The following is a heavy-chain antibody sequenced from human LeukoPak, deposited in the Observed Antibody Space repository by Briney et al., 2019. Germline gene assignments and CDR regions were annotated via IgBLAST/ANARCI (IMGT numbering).Heavy chain of an antibody. J-gene: IGHJ5*02. Sequence: ASVKVSFKASGYTFTSYGISWVRQAPGQGLEWMGWISAYNGNTNYAQKLQGRVTMTTDTSTSTAYMELRSLRSDDTAVYYCARDPDYGDPSDGFDPWGQGTLVTVSS. V-gene: IGHV1-18*01. CDR1: GYTFTSYG. D-gene: IGHD4-17*01. CDR3: ARDPDYGDPSDGFDP. CDR2: ISAYNGNT.